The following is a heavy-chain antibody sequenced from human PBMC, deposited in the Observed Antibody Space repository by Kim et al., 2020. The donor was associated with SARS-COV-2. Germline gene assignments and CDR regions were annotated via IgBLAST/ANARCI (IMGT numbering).Heavy chain of an antibody. V-gene: IGHV1-46*01. J-gene: IGHJ5*02. Sequence: YSQKFQGRVNMTKDTSTSPVYMELSSLRSEDTAVYYCARELMAMHGWFDPWGQGTLVTVSS. CDR3: ARELMAMHGWFDP. D-gene: IGHD2-8*01.